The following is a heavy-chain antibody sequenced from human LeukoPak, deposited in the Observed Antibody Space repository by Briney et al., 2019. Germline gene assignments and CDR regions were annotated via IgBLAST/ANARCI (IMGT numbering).Heavy chain of an antibody. Sequence: SETLSLTCTVSGGSISSSSYYWGWIRQPPGKGLEWIGSIYYSGSTYYNPSLKSRVTISVDTSKNQFSLKLSSVTAADTAVYYCARDKGITGENDAFDIWGQGIMVTVSS. D-gene: IGHD7-27*01. V-gene: IGHV4-39*07. CDR2: IYYSGST. CDR1: GGSISSSSYY. J-gene: IGHJ3*02. CDR3: ARDKGITGENDAFDI.